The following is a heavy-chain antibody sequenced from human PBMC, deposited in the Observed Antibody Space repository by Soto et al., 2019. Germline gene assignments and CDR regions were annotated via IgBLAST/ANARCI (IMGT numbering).Heavy chain of an antibody. CDR3: AKDNCISTSCYRLYNWFDP. Sequence: QVQLVESGGGVVQPGRSLRLSCAASGFTFSSYGMHWVRQAPGKRLEWVAVISYGGSNKYYADSVKGRFTISRDNSKNTLYLQMNSLRAEDTAVYYCAKDNCISTSCYRLYNWFDPWGQGTLVTVSS. CDR1: GFTFSSYG. D-gene: IGHD2-2*01. J-gene: IGHJ5*02. CDR2: ISYGGSNK. V-gene: IGHV3-30*18.